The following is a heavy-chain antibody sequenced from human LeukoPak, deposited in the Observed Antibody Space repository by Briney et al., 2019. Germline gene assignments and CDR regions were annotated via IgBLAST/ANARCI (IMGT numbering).Heavy chain of an antibody. CDR1: GYTFTSYG. V-gene: IGHV1-18*01. Sequence: ASVKVSCKASGYTFTSYGISWVRQAPGQGLEWMGWISAYNGNTNYAQKLQGRVTMTTDTSTSTAYMELRSLRSEDTAVYYCAKPYYDSSGYYYDWFDPWGQGTLVTVSS. J-gene: IGHJ5*02. CDR3: AKPYYDSSGYYYDWFDP. D-gene: IGHD3-22*01. CDR2: ISAYNGNT.